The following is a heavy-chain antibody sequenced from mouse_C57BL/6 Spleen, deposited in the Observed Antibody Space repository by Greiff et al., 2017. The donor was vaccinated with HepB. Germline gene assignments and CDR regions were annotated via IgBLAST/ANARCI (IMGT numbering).Heavy chain of an antibody. CDR2: IYPSDSET. CDR1: GYTFTSYW. J-gene: IGHJ3*01. D-gene: IGHD1-1*01. Sequence: QVQLQQPGAELVRPGSSVKLSCKASGYTFTSYWMDWVKQRPGQGLEWIGNIYPSDSETHYNQKFKDKATLTVDKSSSTAYMQLSSLTSEDSAVYYCARSPDYYGSSSAWFAYWGQGTLVTVSA. CDR3: ARSPDYYGSSSAWFAY. V-gene: IGHV1-61*01.